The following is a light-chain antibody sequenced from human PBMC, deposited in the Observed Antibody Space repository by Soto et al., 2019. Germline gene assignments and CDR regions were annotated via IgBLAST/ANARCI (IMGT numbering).Light chain of an antibody. J-gene: IGKJ4*01. CDR1: QSLLHSNGYNY. CDR3: MQALQTPL. Sequence: DIVMTQSPLSLPVTPGEPASISCRSSQSLLHSNGYNYLDWYLQKPGQSPQLLIYLGSNRASGVPDRFSGSGSGTDFTLKISRVEAEDVRVYYCMQALQTPLFGGGTKVEIK. CDR2: LGS. V-gene: IGKV2-28*01.